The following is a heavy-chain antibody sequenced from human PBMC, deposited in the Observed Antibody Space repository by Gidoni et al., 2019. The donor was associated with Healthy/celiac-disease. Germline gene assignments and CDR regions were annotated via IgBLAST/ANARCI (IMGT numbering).Heavy chain of an antibody. Sequence: QVQLQQWGAGLLKPSETLSLTCAVYGRSFSAYYRSWIRQPPGKGLEWIGAINQSGSTNYNPSHKSRVTISVDTSKDQFSLKLSSVTAADTAVYYCAREGYDYSWGSYRQLDYWGQGTLVTVSS. CDR2: INQSGST. CDR3: AREGYDYSWGSYRQLDY. D-gene: IGHD3-16*02. V-gene: IGHV4-34*01. CDR1: GRSFSAYY. J-gene: IGHJ4*02.